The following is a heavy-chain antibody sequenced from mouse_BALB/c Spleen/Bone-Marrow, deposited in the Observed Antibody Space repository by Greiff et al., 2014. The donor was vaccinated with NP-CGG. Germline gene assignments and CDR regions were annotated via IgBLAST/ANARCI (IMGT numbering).Heavy chain of an antibody. CDR2: LNPGSGGT. V-gene: IGHV1-54*01. Sequence: VQLQQSGAELVRPGTSVKVSCKASGHAFTNYLIEWVKQRPGQGLEWIGVLNPGSGGTNYNEKFKGKATLTADKSSSSAYMQLSSLTSDDSAVYFCARRIYYAMGYWGQGTTLTVSS. J-gene: IGHJ2*01. D-gene: IGHD2-1*01. CDR3: ARRIYYAMGY. CDR1: GHAFTNYL.